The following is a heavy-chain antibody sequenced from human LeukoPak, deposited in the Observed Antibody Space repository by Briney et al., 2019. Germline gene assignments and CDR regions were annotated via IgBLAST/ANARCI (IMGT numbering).Heavy chain of an antibody. CDR2: IYTSGST. V-gene: IGHV4-4*07. CDR3: AREIAAGLQYNWFDP. J-gene: IGHJ5*02. CDR1: GGSISSYY. Sequence: SETLSLTCTVSGGSISSYYWSWIQQPAGKGLEWIGRIYTSGSTNYNPSLKSRVTMSVDTSKNQFSLKLSSVTAADTAVYYCAREIAAGLQYNWFDPWGQGTLVTVSS. D-gene: IGHD6-13*01.